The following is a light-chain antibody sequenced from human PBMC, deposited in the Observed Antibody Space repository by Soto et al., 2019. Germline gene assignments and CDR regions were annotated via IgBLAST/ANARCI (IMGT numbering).Light chain of an antibody. Sequence: EIVMTQSPATLSVSPGERATLSCRASQALNTRLAWYQHKPGQAPRLLIYLTSNRAAGVPARFSGSGSGTDFTLTISSLEPEDFAVYYCQQRSNWPPITFGQGTRLEI. CDR2: LTS. V-gene: IGKV3-11*01. CDR1: QALNTR. J-gene: IGKJ5*01. CDR3: QQRSNWPPIT.